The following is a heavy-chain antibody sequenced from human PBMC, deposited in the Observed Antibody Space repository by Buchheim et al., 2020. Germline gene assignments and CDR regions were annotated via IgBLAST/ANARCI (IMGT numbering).Heavy chain of an antibody. CDR2: MNPNSGNT. Sequence: QVQLVQSGAEVKMPGASVRVSCKASGYPFTSFDINWVRQATGQGLEWVGWMNPNSGNTVFAQKFQGRVTMTRKTSIRTAYLELSSLRSEDTAVYYCASIDDSSGPWGQGTL. CDR3: ASIDDSSGP. J-gene: IGHJ4*02. CDR1: GYPFTSFD. V-gene: IGHV1-8*01. D-gene: IGHD3-22*01.